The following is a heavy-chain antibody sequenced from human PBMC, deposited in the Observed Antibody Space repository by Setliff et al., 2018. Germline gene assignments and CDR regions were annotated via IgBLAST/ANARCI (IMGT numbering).Heavy chain of an antibody. CDR3: ARDGGNGVDY. CDR2: IDTNTGNP. D-gene: IGHD3-16*01. CDR1: GYTFTRYA. V-gene: IGHV7-4-1*02. Sequence: ASVKVSCKASGYTFTRYAMNWVRQAPGQGLEWMGWIDTNTGNPTYAQDFTGRFVFSLDTSVNTAFVQISSLKAEDTAVYYCARDGGNGVDYWGQGTLVTVSS. J-gene: IGHJ4*02.